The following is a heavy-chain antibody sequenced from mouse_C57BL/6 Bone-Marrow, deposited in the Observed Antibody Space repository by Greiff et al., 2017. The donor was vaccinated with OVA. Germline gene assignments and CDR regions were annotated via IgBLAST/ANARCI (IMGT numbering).Heavy chain of an antibody. J-gene: IGHJ1*03. CDR3: ARGHYGSVYWYFDV. D-gene: IGHD1-1*01. CDR1: GYTFTNYW. V-gene: IGHV1-63*01. CDR2: IYPGGGYT. Sequence: VPLVESGAELVRPGTSVKMSCKASGYTFTNYWIGWAKQRPGHGLEWIGDIYPGGGYTNYNEKFKGKATLTADKSSSTAYMQFSSLTSEDSAIYYGARGHYGSVYWYFDVWGTGTTVTVSS.